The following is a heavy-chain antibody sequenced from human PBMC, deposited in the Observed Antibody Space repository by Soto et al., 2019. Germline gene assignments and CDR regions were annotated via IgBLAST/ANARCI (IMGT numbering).Heavy chain of an antibody. Sequence: SETLSLTCTVSGGSISSYYWSWIRQPPGKGLEWIGYIYYSGSTNYNPSLKSRVTISVDTSKNQFSLKLSSVTAADTAVYYCAGSSGYFQLFDYWGQGALGTVSS. D-gene: IGHD3-22*01. CDR1: GGSISSYY. J-gene: IGHJ4*02. CDR3: AGSSGYFQLFDY. V-gene: IGHV4-59*01. CDR2: IYYSGST.